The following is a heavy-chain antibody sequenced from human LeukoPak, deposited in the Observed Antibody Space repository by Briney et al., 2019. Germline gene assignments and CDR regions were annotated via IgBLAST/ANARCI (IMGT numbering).Heavy chain of an antibody. CDR3: ARDGLYSYGYSYFDY. Sequence: SETLSLTCTVSGGSISSYYWSWIRQPPGKGLEWIGYIYYSGSTNYNPSLKSRVTISVDTSKNQFSLKLSSVTAADTAVYYCARDGLYSYGYSYFDYWGQGTLVTVSS. CDR2: IYYSGST. CDR1: GGSISSYY. D-gene: IGHD5-18*01. V-gene: IGHV4-59*01. J-gene: IGHJ4*02.